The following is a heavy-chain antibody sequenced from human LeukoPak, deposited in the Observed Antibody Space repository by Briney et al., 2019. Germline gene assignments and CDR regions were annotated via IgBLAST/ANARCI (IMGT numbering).Heavy chain of an antibody. CDR2: ISSSSSYI. Sequence: GSLRLSCAASGFTFSSYSMNWVRQAPGKGLEWVSSISSSSSYIYYADSVKGRFTISRDNSKNTLYLQMNSLRAEDTAVYYCASSDSGSYSAFDYWGQGTLVTVSS. J-gene: IGHJ4*02. CDR1: GFTFSSYS. D-gene: IGHD1-26*01. CDR3: ASSDSGSYSAFDY. V-gene: IGHV3-21*01.